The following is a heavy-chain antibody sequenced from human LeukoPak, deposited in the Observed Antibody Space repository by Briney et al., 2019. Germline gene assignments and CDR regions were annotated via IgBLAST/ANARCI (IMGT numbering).Heavy chain of an antibody. CDR2: IHSGST. CDR3: ARAPYSSSWMYFDS. Sequence: SETLSLTCAVYGGSFSGYYWSWIRQPPGKGLEWIGYIHSGSTNYNPSLQSRVTISVDTSKNQFSVNLSSVTAADTAMYYCARAPYSSSWMYFDSWGQGALVTVSS. CDR1: GGSFSGYY. V-gene: IGHV4-34*11. J-gene: IGHJ4*02. D-gene: IGHD6-13*01.